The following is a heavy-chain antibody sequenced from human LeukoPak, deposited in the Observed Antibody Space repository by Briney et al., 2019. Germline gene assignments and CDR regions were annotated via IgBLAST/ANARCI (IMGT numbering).Heavy chain of an antibody. CDR3: AREYDSSWPS. CDR1: GFSFRTYA. CDR2: ISDDSAKI. V-gene: IGHV3-23*01. Sequence: GGSLRLSCAASGFSFRTYAMSWVRQAPGKGLDWVSAISDDSAKIYYSASVKGRFTISRDNSKNTLFLQLNSLRGEDTGVYYCAREYDSSWPSWGQGTLVTVSS. D-gene: IGHD3-22*01. J-gene: IGHJ5*02.